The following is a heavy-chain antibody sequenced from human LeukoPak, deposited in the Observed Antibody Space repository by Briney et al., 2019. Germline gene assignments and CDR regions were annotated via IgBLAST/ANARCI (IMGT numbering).Heavy chain of an antibody. CDR1: GFTFSSYS. J-gene: IGHJ6*03. V-gene: IGHV3-48*04. D-gene: IGHD6-19*01. CDR3: ARVQAASSGWFYYYYYYMDV. CDR2: ISSSSSTI. Sequence: GGSLRLSCAASGFTFSSYSMNWVRQAPGKGLEWVSYISSSSSTIYYADSVKGRFTISRDNAKNSLYLQMNSLRAEDTAVYYCARVQAASSGWFYYYYYYMDVWGKGTTVTISS.